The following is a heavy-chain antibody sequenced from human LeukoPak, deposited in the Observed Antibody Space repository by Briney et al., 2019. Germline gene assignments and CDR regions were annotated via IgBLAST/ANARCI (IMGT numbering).Heavy chain of an antibody. CDR2: ISSSSSYI. CDR1: GFTFSSYS. CDR3: ARESYYYYGSGSYYNFDY. J-gene: IGHJ4*02. V-gene: IGHV3-21*01. Sequence: GGSLRLSCAASGFTFSSYSMNWVRQAPGKGLEWVSSISSSSSYIYYADSVKGRFTISRDNAKNSLYLQMNSLRAEDTAVYYCARESYYYYGSGSYYNFDYWGQGTLVTVSS. D-gene: IGHD3-10*01.